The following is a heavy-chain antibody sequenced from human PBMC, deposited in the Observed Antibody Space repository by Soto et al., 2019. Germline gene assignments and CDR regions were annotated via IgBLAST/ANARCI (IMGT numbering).Heavy chain of an antibody. J-gene: IGHJ4*02. D-gene: IGHD5-18*01. Sequence: GGSLRLSCAASGFTFNNYAMNWVRQAPGMGLEWVATISNTGGGTYYADSVKGRFTISRDNSKNTLYLQMSSLRVEDTAVYYCAKDRLAANFDYWGQGTQVTVSS. CDR1: GFTFNNYA. CDR3: AKDRLAANFDY. CDR2: ISNTGGGT. V-gene: IGHV3-23*01.